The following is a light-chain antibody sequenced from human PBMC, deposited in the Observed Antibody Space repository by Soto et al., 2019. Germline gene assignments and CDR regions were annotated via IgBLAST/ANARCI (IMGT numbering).Light chain of an antibody. J-gene: IGLJ1*01. V-gene: IGLV2-23*02. CDR3: CSYAGSSSAYV. Sequence: QSALTQPASVSGSPGQSITISFTGTSSDVGSYNVVSWYQQHPGKAPKLLIYEVSKRPSGVSDRFSGSKSGNTASLTISGPQAEDAADYHCCSYAGSSSAYVFGTGTKLTVL. CDR1: SSDVGSYNV. CDR2: EVS.